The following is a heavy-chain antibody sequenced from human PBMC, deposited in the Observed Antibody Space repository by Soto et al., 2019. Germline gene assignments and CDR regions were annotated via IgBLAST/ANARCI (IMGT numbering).Heavy chain of an antibody. V-gene: IGHV4-59*01. CDR1: GGSISSYY. CDR2: IYYSGST. CDR3: ARVTPFYYGSGSYVDI. J-gene: IGHJ3*02. Sequence: QVQLQESGPGLVKPSETLSLTCTVSGGSISSYYWSWIRQPPGKGLEWIGYIYYSGSTNFNPSLXSSAAIXXDTSNNQFSLKLSSGTAADTAVYYCARVTPFYYGSGSYVDIWGQGTMVTVSS. D-gene: IGHD3-10*01.